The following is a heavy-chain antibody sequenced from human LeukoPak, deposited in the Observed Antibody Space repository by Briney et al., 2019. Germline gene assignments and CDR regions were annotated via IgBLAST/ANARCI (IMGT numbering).Heavy chain of an antibody. J-gene: IGHJ5*02. CDR2: MNPNSGNT. Sequence: GASVKVSCTASGYTFTSYDINWVRQATGQGLEWMGWMNPNSGNTGYAQKFQGRVTMTRNTSISTAYMELSSLRSEDTAVYYCARGRIAAAGTGFDPWGQGTLVTVSS. CDR1: GYTFTSYD. CDR3: ARGRIAAAGTGFDP. V-gene: IGHV1-8*01. D-gene: IGHD6-13*01.